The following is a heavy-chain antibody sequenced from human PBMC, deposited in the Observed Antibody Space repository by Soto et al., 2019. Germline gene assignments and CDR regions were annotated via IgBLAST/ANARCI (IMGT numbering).Heavy chain of an antibody. J-gene: IGHJ6*03. CDR2: MYYSGSK. Sequence: SETLSHTCAVSGDSISSSSSYYWGWIRQPPGKGLEWIANMYYSGSKYYNPSLKSRVTISLETSKNQFSLTLSSVTAADTAVYYCATIKIVRILTSYMDVRGKGTPVTVSS. CDR1: GDSISSSSSYY. V-gene: IGHV4-39*01. CDR3: ATIKIVRILTSYMDV. D-gene: IGHD3-16*02.